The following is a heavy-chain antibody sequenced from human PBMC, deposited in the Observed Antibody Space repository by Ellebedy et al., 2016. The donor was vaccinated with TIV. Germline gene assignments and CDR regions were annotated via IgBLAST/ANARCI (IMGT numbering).Heavy chain of an antibody. Sequence: GGSLRLSCAASGFIVSSNFVAWVRQAPGKGLEWVSVIYRGGNTYYAASMRGRFTISRDNSKNTVYLQMNSLRAEDTAVYYCARAVTDYPNTFENWGRGTLVIVPA. V-gene: IGHV3-53*01. CDR1: GFIVSSNF. J-gene: IGHJ4*02. D-gene: IGHD4-11*01. CDR3: ARAVTDYPNTFEN. CDR2: IYRGGNT.